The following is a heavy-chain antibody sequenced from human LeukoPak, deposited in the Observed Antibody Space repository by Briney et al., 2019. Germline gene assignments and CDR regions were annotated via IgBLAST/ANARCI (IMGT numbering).Heavy chain of an antibody. Sequence: ASVKVSCKASGHSITNYAILWVRQAPGQGLEWMGWINTNTEKSTYAPGFTGRYVFSLDSSVNTAYLQISSLKAEDTALYYCATGGGYRFAYWGQGTLVTVSS. CDR1: GHSITNYA. V-gene: IGHV7-4-1*02. CDR2: INTNTEKS. D-gene: IGHD6-25*01. CDR3: ATGGGYRFAY. J-gene: IGHJ4*02.